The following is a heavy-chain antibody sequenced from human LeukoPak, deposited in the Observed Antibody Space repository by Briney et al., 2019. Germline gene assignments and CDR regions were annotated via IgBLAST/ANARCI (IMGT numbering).Heavy chain of an antibody. J-gene: IGHJ4*02. D-gene: IGHD1-26*01. Sequence: PGRSLRLSCAASGFTFSSYGMHWVRQAPGKGLEWVAVIWYDGSNKYYADSVKGRFTISRDNSKNTLYLQMNSLRAEDTAVYYCARDSSGSYYYFDYWGQGTLVTVSS. V-gene: IGHV3-33*01. CDR2: IWYDGSNK. CDR3: ARDSSGSYYYFDY. CDR1: GFTFSSYG.